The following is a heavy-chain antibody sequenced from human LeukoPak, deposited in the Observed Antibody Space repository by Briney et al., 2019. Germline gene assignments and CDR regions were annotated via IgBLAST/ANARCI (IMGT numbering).Heavy chain of an antibody. CDR3: VGGEGDYSNF. Sequence: SETLSLTCTVSGGSISSYYWSSIRQPAGEGVEWIGRIYTSGSTNYNPSLKSRVTISVDTSKNQFSLKLSSVTAADTAVYYCVGGEGDYSNFWGQGTLVTVSS. J-gene: IGHJ4*02. CDR2: IYTSGST. CDR1: GGSISSYY. D-gene: IGHD4-11*01. V-gene: IGHV4-4*07.